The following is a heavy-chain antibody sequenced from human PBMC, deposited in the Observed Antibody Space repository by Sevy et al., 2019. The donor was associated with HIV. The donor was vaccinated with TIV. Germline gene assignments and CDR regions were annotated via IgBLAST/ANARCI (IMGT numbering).Heavy chain of an antibody. J-gene: IGHJ4*02. CDR2: MRPNSGEV. CDR1: RSTFVSND. V-gene: IGHV1-8*01. CDR3: AQGYYFTY. D-gene: IGHD3-22*01. Sequence: ASVKVSCKASRSTFVSNDINWLRQAPGQGLEWVGWMRPNSGEVGYAQKFQGRVTMTRNISITTAYMELGRLRFDDTAVYYCAQGYYFTYSGQGTLVTVSS.